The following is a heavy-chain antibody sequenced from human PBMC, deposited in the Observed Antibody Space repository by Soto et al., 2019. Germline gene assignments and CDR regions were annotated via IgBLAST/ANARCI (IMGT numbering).Heavy chain of an antibody. CDR2: INAGNGNT. J-gene: IGHJ4*02. D-gene: IGHD3-16*01. V-gene: IGHV1-3*01. CDR1: GYTFTSYA. Sequence: ASVKVSCKASGYTFTSYAMHWVRQAPGQRLEWMGWINAGNGNTKYSQKFQGRVTITRDTSASTAYMELSSLRSEDTAVYYCASSGVVTFGGVVSNFDYWGQGTLVTVSS. CDR3: ASSGVVTFGGVVSNFDY.